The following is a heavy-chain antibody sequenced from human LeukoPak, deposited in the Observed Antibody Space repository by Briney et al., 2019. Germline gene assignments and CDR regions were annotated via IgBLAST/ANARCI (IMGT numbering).Heavy chain of an antibody. CDR1: GGSVRSRNYY. CDR2: MYHTGSI. V-gene: IGHV4-39*01. J-gene: IGHJ4*02. CDR3: AGHKPDESSRKGPLDY. Sequence: PSETLSLTCSVSGGSVRSRNYYWGWIRQPPGKGLEWIVSMYHTGSIYYNQALKSRVSISVDTFKSQVSLTLSSVTAADTAVYYCAGHKPDESSRKGPLDYWGQGTLVTVSS.